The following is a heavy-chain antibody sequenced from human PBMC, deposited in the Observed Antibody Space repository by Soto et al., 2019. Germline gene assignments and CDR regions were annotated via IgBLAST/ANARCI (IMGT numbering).Heavy chain of an antibody. CDR3: ARDLVVVVAATHYYYYGMDV. Sequence: GGSLRLSCAASGFTFSSYAMHWFRQAPGKGLEWAAVISYDGSNKYYADSVKGRFTISRDNSKNTLYLQMNSLRAEDTAVYYCARDLVVVVAATHYYYYGMDVWGQGTTVTV. J-gene: IGHJ6*02. V-gene: IGHV3-30-3*01. CDR1: GFTFSSYA. D-gene: IGHD2-15*01. CDR2: ISYDGSNK.